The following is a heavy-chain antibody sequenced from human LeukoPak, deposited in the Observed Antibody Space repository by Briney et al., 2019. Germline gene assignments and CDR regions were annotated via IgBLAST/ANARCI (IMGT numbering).Heavy chain of an antibody. Sequence: GGSLRLSCSASGFTFSDYDMTWFRQAPGKGLEWVSSISGLSSHIYYGDSVKGRFSISRDNAKNSLYLQMNSLGAEDTAVYYCGRAFPPLRTSSAVDLWGQGTLVTVSS. CDR1: GFTFSDYD. V-gene: IGHV3-21*01. CDR2: ISGLSSHI. J-gene: IGHJ4*02. D-gene: IGHD3/OR15-3a*01. CDR3: GRAFPPLRTSSAVDL.